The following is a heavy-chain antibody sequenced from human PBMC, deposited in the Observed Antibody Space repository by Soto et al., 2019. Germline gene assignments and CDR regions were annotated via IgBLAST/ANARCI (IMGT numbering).Heavy chain of an antibody. CDR2: IWYDGSNT. V-gene: IGHV3-33*06. D-gene: IGHD5-18*01. J-gene: IGHJ6*02. CDR1: GFTFSSYG. CDR3: AKGDTNYYGMDV. Sequence: GGSLRLSCAASGFTFSSYGMHWVRQAPGKGLEWVAVIWYDGSNTYYADSVKGRFTISRDNSKNTLYLQMNSLRAEDTAVYYCAKGDTNYYGMDVWGQGTTVTVSS.